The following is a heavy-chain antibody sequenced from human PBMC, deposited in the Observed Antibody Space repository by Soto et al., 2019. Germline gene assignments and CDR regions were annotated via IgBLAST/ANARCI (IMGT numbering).Heavy chain of an antibody. D-gene: IGHD3-22*01. V-gene: IGHV3-23*01. Sequence: EVQLLESGGGLVQPGGSLRLSCAASGFTFSSYAMSWVRQAPGKGLEWVSAISGSGGSTYYADSVKGRFTISRDNSKNTLYLQMNSLRAEDTAVHYCAKPAYYYDSSGLWAFDYWGQGTLVTVSS. CDR3: AKPAYYYDSSGLWAFDY. J-gene: IGHJ4*02. CDR2: ISGSGGST. CDR1: GFTFSSYA.